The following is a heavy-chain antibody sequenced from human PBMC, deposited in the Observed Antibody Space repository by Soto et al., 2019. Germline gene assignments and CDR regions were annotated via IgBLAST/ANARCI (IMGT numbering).Heavy chain of an antibody. CDR2: LYFYGSA. J-gene: IGHJ4*02. CDR1: GFTLSRNR. D-gene: IGHD3-3*01. V-gene: IGHV3-53*01. Sequence: VGSLRLSCVVSGFTLSRNRMTWVRQAPGQGLEWVSDLYFYGSANYADSVRGRFTISKDDSKNTLFLQMNNLRAEDTAVYYCARVGTSESFFDYWGQGTLVTVSS. CDR3: ARVGTSESFFDY.